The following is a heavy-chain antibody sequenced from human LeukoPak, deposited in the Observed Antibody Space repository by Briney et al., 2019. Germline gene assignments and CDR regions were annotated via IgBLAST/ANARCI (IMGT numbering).Heavy chain of an antibody. CDR2: VSYTGGT. Sequence: PSETLSLTCTVSGGSLSGHYWSWTRQPPGKRLEWIGYVSYTGGTKYNPSLQSRVTISIDTSKSQFSLKLTSVTSADTAVYSCARLLDNDISGDPDTFDVWGQGTTVIISS. J-gene: IGHJ3*01. CDR3: ARLLDNDISGDPDTFDV. V-gene: IGHV4-59*11. D-gene: IGHD3-22*01. CDR1: GGSLSGHY.